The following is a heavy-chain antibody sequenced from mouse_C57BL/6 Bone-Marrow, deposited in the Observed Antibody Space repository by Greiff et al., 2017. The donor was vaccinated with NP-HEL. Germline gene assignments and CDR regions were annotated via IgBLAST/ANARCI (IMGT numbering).Heavy chain of an antibody. Sequence: VQLQQPGAELVKPGASVKLSCKASGYTFTSYWMQWVKQRPGQGLEWIGEIDPSDSYPNYNQKFKGKATLTVDTSSSTAYMQLSSLTSEDSAVYYCARFYYDPAFAYWGQGTLVTVSA. CDR1: GYTFTSYW. CDR2: IDPSDSYP. D-gene: IGHD2-4*01. J-gene: IGHJ3*01. CDR3: ARFYYDPAFAY. V-gene: IGHV1-50*01.